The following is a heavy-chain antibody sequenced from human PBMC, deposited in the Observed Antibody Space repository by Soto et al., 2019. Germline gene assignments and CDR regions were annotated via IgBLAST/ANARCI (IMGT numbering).Heavy chain of an antibody. V-gene: IGHV3-33*01. CDR2: IWYDGRNK. J-gene: IGHJ4*02. CDR3: ARDQDIVVVVAAMDY. CDR1: GFTFSSYG. Sequence: QVQLVESGGGVVQPGRSLRLSCAASGFTFSSYGMHWVRQAPGKGLEWVAVIWYDGRNKYYADSVKGRFTISRDNSKNTLYLQMNSLRAEDTAVYYCARDQDIVVVVAAMDYWGQGTLVTVSS. D-gene: IGHD2-15*01.